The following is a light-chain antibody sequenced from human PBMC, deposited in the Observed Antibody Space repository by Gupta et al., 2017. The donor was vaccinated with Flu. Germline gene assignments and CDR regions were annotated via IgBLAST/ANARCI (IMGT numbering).Light chain of an antibody. V-gene: IGLV1-44*01. Sequence: RVTIPSLGTFANVGSDSSDWYPQVPGQAPNLLIYGNNKRPAGVPDRFSDSRSGTSASLAITGAQAEDEGVYYCDSRDDSVDGRLFGGGTRLTVL. CDR1: FANVGSDS. CDR3: DSRDDSVDGRL. J-gene: IGLJ2*01. CDR2: GNN.